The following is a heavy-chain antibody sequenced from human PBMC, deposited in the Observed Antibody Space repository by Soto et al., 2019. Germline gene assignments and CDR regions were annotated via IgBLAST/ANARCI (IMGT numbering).Heavy chain of an antibody. J-gene: IGHJ4*02. CDR2: RWYDGTDK. CDR1: GFAFSVDS. V-gene: IGHV3-33*01. Sequence: QVQLVESGGGVVQPGRSLRLSCAASGFAFSVDSMHWVRQAPVKGLEWVAVRWYDGTDKYYADSVEGRFTVSRDNSKNTLYLQMNGLRAEDTAGYSCARDLKTRRLDYWGQGTLVTVSS. D-gene: IGHD1-1*01. CDR3: ARDLKTRRLDY.